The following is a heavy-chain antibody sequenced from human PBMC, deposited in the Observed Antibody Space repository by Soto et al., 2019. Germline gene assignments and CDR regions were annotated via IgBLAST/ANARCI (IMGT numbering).Heavy chain of an antibody. CDR1: GFSLTSTGVA. CDR3: AHGYHYFDS. Sequence: QITLRESGPTLVKPTQTLTLTCTFSGFSLTSTGVAVGWIRQPPGKALEWLALVYWDGDKRYSPSLKSRLSVTQDTSKNQVVLTMTNVDPVDTATYVCAHGYHYFDSWGQGTLVTVSS. CDR2: VYWDGDK. V-gene: IGHV2-5*02. J-gene: IGHJ4*02.